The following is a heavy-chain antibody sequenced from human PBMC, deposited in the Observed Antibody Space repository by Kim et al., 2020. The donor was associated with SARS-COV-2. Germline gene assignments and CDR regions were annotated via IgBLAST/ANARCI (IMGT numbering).Heavy chain of an antibody. CDR1: GGTFSSYA. CDR2: IIPILGIA. J-gene: IGHJ6*02. V-gene: IGHV1-69*04. D-gene: IGHD2-15*01. Sequence: SVKVSCKASGGTFSSYAISWVRQAPGQGLEWMGRIIPILGIANYAQKFQGRVTITADKSTSTASMELSSLRSEDTAVYYCAGGAGDSPYYYYGTDVWGQ. CDR3: AGGAGDSPYYYYGTDV.